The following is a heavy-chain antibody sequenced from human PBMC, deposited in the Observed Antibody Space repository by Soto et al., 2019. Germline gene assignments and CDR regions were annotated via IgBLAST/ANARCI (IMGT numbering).Heavy chain of an antibody. V-gene: IGHV4-59*08. CDR2: IYYSGST. D-gene: IGHD6-19*01. Sequence: SDTLSLTCTVSCHSISSSYWRWIRKPPGKGLEWIGYIYYSGSTNYNPSLKSRVTISVDTSKNQFSLKLSSVTAADTAVYYCARLKGGWTRGYYFDYWGQGTLVTVS. CDR3: ARLKGGWTRGYYFDY. J-gene: IGHJ4*02. CDR1: CHSISSSY.